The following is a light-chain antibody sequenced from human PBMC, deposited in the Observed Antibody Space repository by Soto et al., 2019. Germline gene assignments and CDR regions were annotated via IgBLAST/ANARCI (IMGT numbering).Light chain of an antibody. CDR1: QTISNW. J-gene: IGKJ4*01. Sequence: TTQSASTLPGSVGDRVTIPCRASQTISNWLAWYQQKPGKAPKLLIYNASTLKSGVPSRFSGSGSGTEFTLTISSLQPEDIATYYCQQYDNHPVTFGGGTKVDIK. V-gene: IGKV1-5*03. CDR2: NAS. CDR3: QQYDNHPVT.